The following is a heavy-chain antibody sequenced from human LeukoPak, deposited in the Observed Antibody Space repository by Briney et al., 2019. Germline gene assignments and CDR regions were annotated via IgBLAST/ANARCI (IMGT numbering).Heavy chain of an antibody. D-gene: IGHD2-2*01. J-gene: IGHJ4*02. Sequence: GGSLRLSCAAAGFTFSSYTMHWVRQAPGKGLEWVALVSYEGSKKYCADSVEGRFTISRDFSENTLDLQMNSLTVEDSAVYYCARGHCSSTNCPIDFWGQGTLVTVSS. CDR3: ARGHCSSTNCPIDF. V-gene: IGHV3-30*14. CDR1: GFTFSSYT. CDR2: VSYEGSKK.